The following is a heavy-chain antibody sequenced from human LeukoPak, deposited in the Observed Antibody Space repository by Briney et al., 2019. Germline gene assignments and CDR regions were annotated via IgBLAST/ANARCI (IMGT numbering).Heavy chain of an antibody. CDR2: ISAYNGNT. Sequence: ASVTVSCKASGYTFTSYGISWVRQAPGQGLEWMGWISAYNGNTNYAQKLQGRVTMTTDTSTSTAYMELRSLRSDDTAVYYCARDLPGVWGSYRYSGEFDYWGQGPLVTVSS. J-gene: IGHJ4*02. D-gene: IGHD3-16*02. CDR1: GYTFTSYG. CDR3: ARDLPGVWGSYRYSGEFDY. V-gene: IGHV1-18*01.